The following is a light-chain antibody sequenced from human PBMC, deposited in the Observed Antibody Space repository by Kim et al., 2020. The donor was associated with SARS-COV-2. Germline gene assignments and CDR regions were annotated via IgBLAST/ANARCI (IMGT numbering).Light chain of an antibody. V-gene: IGKV1-16*02. CDR3: QQYKTYPLT. CDR1: QNINNN. CDR2: AAS. J-gene: IGKJ4*01. Sequence: AAVGDTVTITCRASQNINNNLAWFQQKPGTAPKSLVFAASNLHNGVPSKFSGSGYGTDFTLTINSLQPEDSATYYCQQYKTYPLTFGGGTKVDIK.